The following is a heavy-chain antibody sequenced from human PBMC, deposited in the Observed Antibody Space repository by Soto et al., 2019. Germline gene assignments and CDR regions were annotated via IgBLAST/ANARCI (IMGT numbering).Heavy chain of an antibody. V-gene: IGHV1-3*01. CDR3: AKTIAAAGTSYYYYGMDV. CDR1: GYTFTSYA. Sequence: ASVKVSCKASGYTFTSYAMHWVRQAPGQRLEWMGWINAGNGNTKYSQKFQGRVTITRDTSASTAYMELSSLRSEDTAVYYCAKTIAAAGTSYYYYGMDVWGQGTTVTVSS. D-gene: IGHD6-13*01. CDR2: INAGNGNT. J-gene: IGHJ6*02.